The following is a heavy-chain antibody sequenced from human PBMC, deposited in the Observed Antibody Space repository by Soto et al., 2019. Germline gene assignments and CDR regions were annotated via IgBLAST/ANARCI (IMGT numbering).Heavy chain of an antibody. CDR1: GYTFTIYG. CDR3: ARDRQTYYYYYGMDV. J-gene: IGHJ6*02. Sequence: GASVKLSCTASGYTFTIYGISWVRQAPGQGLEWMGWISAYNGNTNYAQKLQGRVTMTTDTSTSTAYMELRSLRSDDTAVYYCARDRQTYYYYYGMDVWGQGTTVTVSS. V-gene: IGHV1-18*01. CDR2: ISAYNGNT.